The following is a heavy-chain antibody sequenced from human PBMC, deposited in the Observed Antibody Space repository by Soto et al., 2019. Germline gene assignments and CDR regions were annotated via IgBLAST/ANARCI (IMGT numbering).Heavy chain of an antibody. CDR1: GGSISSSSYY. CDR3: ASNLGYCSGGSCYALGSRVDY. D-gene: IGHD2-15*01. V-gene: IGHV4-39*01. Sequence: QLQLQESGPGLVKPSETLSLTCTVSGGSISSSSYYWGWIRQPPGKGLEWIGSIYYSGSTYYNPSLKSRVTISVDTSKNQFSLKLSSVIAADTAVYYCASNLGYCSGGSCYALGSRVDYWGQGTLVTVSS. CDR2: IYYSGST. J-gene: IGHJ4*02.